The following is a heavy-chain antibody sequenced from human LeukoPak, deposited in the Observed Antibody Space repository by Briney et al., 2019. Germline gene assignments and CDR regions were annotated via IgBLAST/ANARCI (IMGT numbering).Heavy chain of an antibody. D-gene: IGHD5-12*01. Sequence: GGSLRLSCAASGFTFSSYGMNWVRXAPGKXXEWVSYISSSSDSIYYADSVKGRFTISRDNAENSLYLQMSSLRDEDTAVYYCARAMRSGYDYWGQGTLVTVSS. CDR1: GFTFSSYG. CDR2: ISSSSDSI. J-gene: IGHJ4*02. V-gene: IGHV3-48*02. CDR3: ARAMRSGYDY.